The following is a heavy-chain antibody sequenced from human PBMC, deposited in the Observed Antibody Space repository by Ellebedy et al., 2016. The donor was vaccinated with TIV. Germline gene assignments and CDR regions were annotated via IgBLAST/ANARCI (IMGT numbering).Heavy chain of an antibody. CDR3: ARDHSTGYSGYDYYYYYGMDV. Sequence: MPSETLSLTCAVSGGSISSSTWWSWVRQPPGKGLGWTGEIYHSGSTNYNPSLKSRVTISVAKSKNQFSLKLSSVTAADTAVYYCARDHSTGYSGYDYYYYYGMDVWGQGTTVTVSS. V-gene: IGHV4-4*02. CDR1: GGSISSSTW. CDR2: IYHSGST. J-gene: IGHJ6*02. D-gene: IGHD5-12*01.